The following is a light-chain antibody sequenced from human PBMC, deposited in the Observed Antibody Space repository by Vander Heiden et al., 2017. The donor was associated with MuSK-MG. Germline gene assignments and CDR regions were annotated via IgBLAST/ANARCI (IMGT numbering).Light chain of an antibody. V-gene: IGLV2-14*03. CDR2: DVS. J-gene: IGLJ1*01. CDR1: SSDVGGYNY. Sequence: HSALTQPASVSGSPGQSITISCTGSSSDVGGYNYVSWYQQHPGKAPKLLIHDVSNRPSGVSDRFSGSKSGNTASLTISGLQAEDEADYYCSSYTSSSTLYV. CDR3: SSYTSSSTLYV.